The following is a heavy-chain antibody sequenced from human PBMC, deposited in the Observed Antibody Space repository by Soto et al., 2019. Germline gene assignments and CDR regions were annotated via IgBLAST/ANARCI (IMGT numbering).Heavy chain of an antibody. J-gene: IGHJ4*02. CDR3: ARGGLNYDSSEVDY. D-gene: IGHD3-22*01. CDR2: IYYSGST. Sequence: SETLSLTCTVSGDSITSNNYFWSWIRQPPGKGLEWIGYIYYSGSTYYNPSLKSRVTISVDTSKNQFSLKLSSVTAADTAVYYCARGGLNYDSSEVDYWGQGTLVTVSS. V-gene: IGHV4-31*03. CDR1: GDSITSNNYF.